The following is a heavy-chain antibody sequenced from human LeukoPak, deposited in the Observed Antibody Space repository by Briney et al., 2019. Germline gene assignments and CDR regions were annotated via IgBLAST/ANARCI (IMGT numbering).Heavy chain of an antibody. V-gene: IGHV4-34*01. D-gene: IGHD3-9*01. CDR3: ATVLRYFDWLFFDY. CDR1: GGSFSGYY. Sequence: ASETLSLTCAVYGGSFSGYYWSWIRQPPGKGLEWIGEINHSGSTNYNPSLKSRVTISVDASKNQFSLKLSSVTAADTAVYYCATVLRYFDWLFFDYWGQGTLVTVSS. J-gene: IGHJ4*02. CDR2: INHSGST.